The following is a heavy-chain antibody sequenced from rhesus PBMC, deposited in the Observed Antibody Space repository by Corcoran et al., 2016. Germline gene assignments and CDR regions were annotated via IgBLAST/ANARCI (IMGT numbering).Heavy chain of an antibody. CDR1: GGSISDSYR. Sequence: QVQLQESGPGLVKPSETLSLTCAVSGGSISDSYRWSWIRQPPGKGLEWIGYIYGSSTSTNYNPSLKSRVTISKDTSKNQCSLKLSSVTAADTAVYYCARGTGLYGLDSWGQGVVATVSS. CDR3: ARGTGLYGLDS. CDR2: IYGSSTST. J-gene: IGHJ6*01. D-gene: IGHD2-15*01. V-gene: IGHV4S10*01.